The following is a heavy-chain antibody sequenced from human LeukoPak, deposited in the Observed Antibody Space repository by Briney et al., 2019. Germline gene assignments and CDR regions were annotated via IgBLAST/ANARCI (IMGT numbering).Heavy chain of an antibody. V-gene: IGHV4-39*01. CDR2: ILYSGST. Sequence: SETLSLTCIVSGGSISSTSYWGWIRQPPGKGLEWIGTILYSGSTFYNPSLKSRVTISIDTSKNQFSLKLNSVTAADTAVYYCARQEVGAGYCSSTSCAEPHWFDPWGQGTLVTVSS. D-gene: IGHD2-2*01. CDR3: ARQEVGAGYCSSTSCAEPHWFDP. J-gene: IGHJ5*02. CDR1: GGSISSTSY.